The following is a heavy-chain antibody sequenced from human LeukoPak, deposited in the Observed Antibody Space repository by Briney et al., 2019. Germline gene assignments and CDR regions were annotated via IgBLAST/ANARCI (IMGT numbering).Heavy chain of an antibody. CDR1: GFTFSSYY. Sequence: GGSLRLSCAASGFTFSSYYMSWVRQAPGKGLEWVSSISSSSSYIYYADSVKGRFTISRDNAKNSLYLQMNGLRAEDTAVYYCARTQLSDTAMSYFDYWGRGTLVTVSS. J-gene: IGHJ4*02. CDR2: ISSSSSYI. V-gene: IGHV3-21*01. CDR3: ARTQLSDTAMSYFDY. D-gene: IGHD5-18*01.